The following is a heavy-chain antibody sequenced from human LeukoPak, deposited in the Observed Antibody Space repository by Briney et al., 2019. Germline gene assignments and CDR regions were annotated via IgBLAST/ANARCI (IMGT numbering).Heavy chain of an antibody. CDR1: GYTFIDSG. CDR3: ARDRAGPAVLLRHFDY. D-gene: IGHD2-2*01. Sequence: GASVKVSCKTSGYTFIDSGVSWVRQAPGQGLEWMGWISAYNGNTDCPQKFQGRVTMTTDTSTSTAYMVLGRLRSDDTAVYYCARDRAGPAVLLRHFDYWGQGTLVTVSS. CDR2: ISAYNGNT. V-gene: IGHV1-18*01. J-gene: IGHJ4*02.